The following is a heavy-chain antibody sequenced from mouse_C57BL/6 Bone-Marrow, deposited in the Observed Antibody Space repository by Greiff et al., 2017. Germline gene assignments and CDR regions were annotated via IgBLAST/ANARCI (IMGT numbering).Heavy chain of an antibody. Sequence: QVQLQQSGAELVRPGTSVKMSCKASGYTFTNYWIGWAKQRPGHGLEWIGDIYPGGGYTNYNEKFKGKATLTADKSSSTAYMQFRSLTSEDSAIYYCARLTGTFCDYWGQGTTLTVSS. CDR1: GYTFTNYW. J-gene: IGHJ2*01. CDR3: ARLTGTFCDY. D-gene: IGHD4-1*01. V-gene: IGHV1-63*01. CDR2: IYPGGGYT.